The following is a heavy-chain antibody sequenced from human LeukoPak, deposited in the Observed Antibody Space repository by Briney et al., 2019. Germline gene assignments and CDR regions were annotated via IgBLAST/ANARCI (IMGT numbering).Heavy chain of an antibody. Sequence: PGGSLRLSCAASGFTFSSYSMNWVRQAPGKGLEWVSSISSSSGYIYYADSVKGRFTISRDNAKNSLYLQMNSLRAEDTAVYYCARRATVTTTLGDWYFDLWGRGTLVTVSS. CDR1: GFTFSSYS. CDR3: ARRATVTTTLGDWYFDL. CDR2: ISSSSGYI. V-gene: IGHV3-21*01. D-gene: IGHD4-17*01. J-gene: IGHJ2*01.